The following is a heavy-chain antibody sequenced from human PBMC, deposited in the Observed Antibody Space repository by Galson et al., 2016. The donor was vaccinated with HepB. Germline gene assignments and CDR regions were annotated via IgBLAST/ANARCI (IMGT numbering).Heavy chain of an antibody. V-gene: IGHV3-30*18. J-gene: IGHJ6*02. CDR2: ISYDGNNK. CDR3: AKDGRDAYNFNYYYYAMDV. CDR1: GLTFRSYG. Sequence: SLRLSCAASGLTFRSYGMHWVRQAPGKGLEWVAVISYDGNNKYYADSVKGRFTISRDNSKNTLYLQMNSLRAEDTAVYYCAKDGRDAYNFNYYYYAMDVWGQGTTVTVSS. D-gene: IGHD5-24*01.